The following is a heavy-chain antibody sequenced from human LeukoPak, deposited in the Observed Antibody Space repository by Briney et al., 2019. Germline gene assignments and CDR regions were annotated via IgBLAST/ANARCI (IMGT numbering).Heavy chain of an antibody. CDR3: AKDTSIRYFDWLPIDY. V-gene: IGHV3-43*01. CDR1: GFTFDDYT. J-gene: IGHJ4*02. CDR2: ISWDGGST. Sequence: GGSLRLSCAASGFTFDDYTMHWVRQAPGKGLEWVSLISWDGGSTYYADSVKGRFTISRDNSKNSLYLQMNSLRTEDTALYYCAKDTSIRYFDWLPIDYWGQGTLVTVSS. D-gene: IGHD3-9*01.